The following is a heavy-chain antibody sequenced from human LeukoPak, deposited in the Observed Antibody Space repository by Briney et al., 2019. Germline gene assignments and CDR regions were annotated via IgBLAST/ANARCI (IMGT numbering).Heavy chain of an antibody. J-gene: IGHJ4*01. V-gene: IGHV3-15*01. CDR1: GFIFRDVW. CDR3: TPDLDY. Sequence: RAGGSLRLPCAGSGFIFRDVWMSWARQAPGKGLEWVGRIKSKSDGGTIDYAAPVKGRVTMSRDDSKKTFSLEMNNLKNEDTGDYYCTPDLDYCGQGSLVTVSS. CDR2: IKSKSDGGTI.